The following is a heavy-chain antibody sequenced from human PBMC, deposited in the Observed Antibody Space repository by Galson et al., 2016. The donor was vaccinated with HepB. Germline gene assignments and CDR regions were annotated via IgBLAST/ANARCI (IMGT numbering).Heavy chain of an antibody. Sequence: SLRLSCAASGFTFSDYYMSWIRQAPGKGLEWVSYISSSSRYTNHADSVKGRFTISRDNAKNSLFLQMNSLRVEDTAVYYCARRNQRGYSGYDAGYYYYGLDVGGQGTTVTVSS. CDR1: GFTFSDYY. V-gene: IGHV3-11*06. D-gene: IGHD5-12*01. CDR2: ISSSSRYT. J-gene: IGHJ6*02. CDR3: ARRNQRGYSGYDAGYYYYGLDV.